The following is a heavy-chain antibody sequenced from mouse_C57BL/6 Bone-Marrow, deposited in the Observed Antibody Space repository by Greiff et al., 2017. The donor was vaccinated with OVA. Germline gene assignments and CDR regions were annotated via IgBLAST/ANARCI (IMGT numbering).Heavy chain of an antibody. CDR3: ASLFITTKGY. V-gene: IGHV1-64*01. CDR2: IHPNSGST. D-gene: IGHD1-1*01. J-gene: IGHJ2*01. Sequence: VQLQQPGAELVKPGASVKLSCKASGYTFTSYWMHWVKQRPGQGLEWIGMIHPNSGSTNYNEKFKSKATLTVDKSSSTADMQLSSLTSEDSAVYYCASLFITTKGYWGQGTTLTVSS. CDR1: GYTFTSYW.